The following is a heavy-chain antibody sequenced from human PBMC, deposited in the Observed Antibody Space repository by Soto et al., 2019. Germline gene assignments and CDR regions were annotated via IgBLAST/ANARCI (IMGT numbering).Heavy chain of an antibody. CDR2: IYWDDDK. CDR1: GFSLGTSGVA. D-gene: IGHD2-15*01. J-gene: IGHJ5*02. CDR3: AHNPYCSGGTCQNNWFDP. Sequence: QITLEESGPTLVKPTQTLTLTCSFSGFSLGTSGVAVGWIRQPPGKALEWLALIYWDDDKRYSPSLKSRLTITKXTXXXQXLPTMTNLAPVDTATYFCAHNPYCSGGTCQNNWFDPWGQGTLVTVSS. V-gene: IGHV2-5*02.